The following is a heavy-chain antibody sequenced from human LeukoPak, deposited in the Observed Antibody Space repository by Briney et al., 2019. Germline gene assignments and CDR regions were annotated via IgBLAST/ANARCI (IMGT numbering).Heavy chain of an antibody. CDR3: AKEFVRSYYYVFDY. CDR2: ISSSGSTI. V-gene: IGHV3-48*03. CDR1: GFTFSSYE. D-gene: IGHD3-10*02. J-gene: IGHJ4*02. Sequence: GGSLRLSCAASGFTFSSYEMNWVRQAPGKGLEWVSYISSSGSTIYYADSVNGRFTMSRDNSKNTLYLQMDSLRHDDTAVYFCAKEFVRSYYYVFDYWGQGTLVTVSS.